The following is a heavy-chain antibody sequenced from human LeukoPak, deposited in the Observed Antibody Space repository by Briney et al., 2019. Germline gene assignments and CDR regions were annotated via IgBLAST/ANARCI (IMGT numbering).Heavy chain of an antibody. Sequence: GGSLRLSCAASGFTVSSNYMSWIRQAPGKGLEWVSYISSSGSTIYCADSVKGRFTISRDNSKNTLYLQMNSLRAEDTAVYYCAKGMTTLATIIYDAFDIWGQGTTVTVSS. J-gene: IGHJ3*02. CDR2: ISSSGSTI. D-gene: IGHD4-23*01. V-gene: IGHV3-11*01. CDR3: AKGMTTLATIIYDAFDI. CDR1: GFTVSSNY.